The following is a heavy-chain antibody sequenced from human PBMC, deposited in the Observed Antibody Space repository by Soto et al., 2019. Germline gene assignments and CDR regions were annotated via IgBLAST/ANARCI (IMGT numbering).Heavy chain of an antibody. D-gene: IGHD3-22*01. Sequence: ASVKLSCKASGSTFTSDYMHLVRQAHGQGLEWMGIINPSGGSTSYAQKFQGRVTMTRDTSTSTVYMELSSLRSEDTAVYYCARDRYDSSGYYFGFPHYWGQGTLVNVSA. J-gene: IGHJ4*02. CDR1: GSTFTSDY. V-gene: IGHV1-46*01. CDR2: INPSGGST. CDR3: ARDRYDSSGYYFGFPHY.